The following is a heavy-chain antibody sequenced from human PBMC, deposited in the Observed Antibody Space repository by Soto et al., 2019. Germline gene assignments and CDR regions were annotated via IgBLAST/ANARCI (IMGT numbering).Heavy chain of an antibody. J-gene: IGHJ4*02. V-gene: IGHV1-18*01. CDR2: ISPFNGNT. D-gene: IGHD3-3*02. CDR3: VRDYISFPGV. Sequence: ASVKVSCKTSGYSFTRYGVSWVRQAPGQGLEWMGWISPFNGNTNYAHHFRGKITMTTDTSTNTASLEVRSLTYDDTAVYFCVRDYISFPGVWGKGTLVTVSS. CDR1: GYSFTRYG.